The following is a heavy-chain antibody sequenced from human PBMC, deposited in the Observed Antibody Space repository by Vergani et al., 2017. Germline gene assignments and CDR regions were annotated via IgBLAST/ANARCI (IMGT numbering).Heavy chain of an antibody. Sequence: EVQLLESGGGLVQPGGSLRLSCAASGFTFSSYAMSWVRQAPGKGQEWVSAISGSGGSTYYADSVKSRFTISRDNAKNTLYLQMNSLRAEDTAVYYCAKSVSSSFDFDYWGQGTLVTVSS. CDR1: GFTFSSYA. CDR2: ISGSGGST. J-gene: IGHJ4*02. CDR3: AKSVSSSFDFDY. V-gene: IGHV3-23*01. D-gene: IGHD6-6*01.